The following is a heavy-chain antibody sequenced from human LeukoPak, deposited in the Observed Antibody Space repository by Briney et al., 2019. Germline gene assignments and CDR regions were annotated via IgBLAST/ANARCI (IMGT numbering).Heavy chain of an antibody. CDR2: MYYSGST. CDR3: ARDLHGPFDY. CDR1: GGSISSSSYY. D-gene: IGHD2-8*01. V-gene: IGHV4-39*07. J-gene: IGHJ4*02. Sequence: TLSLTCTVSGGSISSSSYYWGWIRQPPGKGLVWIGSMYYSGSTYYNPSLKSRVTISVDTSKNQFSLKLSSVTAADTTVYYCARDLHGPFDYWGQGTLVTVSS.